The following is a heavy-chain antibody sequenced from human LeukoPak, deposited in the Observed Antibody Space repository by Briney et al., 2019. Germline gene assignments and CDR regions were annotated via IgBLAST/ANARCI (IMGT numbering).Heavy chain of an antibody. V-gene: IGHV4-59*08. J-gene: IGHJ6*02. CDR2: IYYGGST. D-gene: IGHD6-13*01. CDR3: AIHNRGSSSWPYYYCGMDV. Sequence: SETLSLTCTLSGGSISSYYWSWIRQPPGKGLEWIGYIYYGGSTNYNPSLKSRVTISVDTSKNQFSLKLSSVTAADTAVYYCAIHNRGSSSWPYYYCGMDVWGQGTTVTVSS. CDR1: GGSISSYY.